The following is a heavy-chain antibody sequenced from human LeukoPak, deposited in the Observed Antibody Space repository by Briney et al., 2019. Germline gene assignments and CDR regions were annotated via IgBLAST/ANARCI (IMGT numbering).Heavy chain of an antibody. V-gene: IGHV4-31*03. D-gene: IGHD1-1*01. Sequence: SQTLSLTCTVSGVSISSGGYYWSWIRQHPGKGLEWIGYIYYSGSTYYNPSLKSRVTISVDTSKNQFSLKLSAVPAADTAVYYCARDSTTGMDYWGQGNLVTVSS. J-gene: IGHJ4*02. CDR1: GVSISSGGYY. CDR2: IYYSGST. CDR3: ARDSTTGMDY.